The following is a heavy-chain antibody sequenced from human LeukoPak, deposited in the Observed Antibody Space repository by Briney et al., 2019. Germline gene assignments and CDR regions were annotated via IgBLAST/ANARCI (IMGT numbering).Heavy chain of an antibody. CDR1: GFTFDDYD. CDR3: ARGVRIAVAGYIDY. J-gene: IGHJ4*02. D-gene: IGHD6-19*01. Sequence: GGSLRLSCAASGFTFDDYDINWVRQAPGKGLEWVSHINWNGNTIGYADSMKGRFTISRDNAKNSVFLQMNSLRAEDTTVYYCARGVRIAVAGYIDYWGQGTLVTVSS. V-gene: IGHV3-20*04. CDR2: INWNGNTI.